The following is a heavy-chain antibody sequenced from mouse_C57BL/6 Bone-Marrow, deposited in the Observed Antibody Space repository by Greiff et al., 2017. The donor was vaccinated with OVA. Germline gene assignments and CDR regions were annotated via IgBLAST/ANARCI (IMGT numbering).Heavy chain of an antibody. D-gene: IGHD3-3*01. J-gene: IGHJ4*01. Sequence: QVQLKQSGAELARPGASVKLSCKASGYTFTSYGISWVKQRTGQGLEWIGEIYPRSGNTYYNEKFKGKATLTADKSSSTAYMELRSLTSEDSAVYFCARSSRDDYAMDYWGQGTSVTVSS. V-gene: IGHV1-81*01. CDR1: GYTFTSYG. CDR2: IYPRSGNT. CDR3: ARSSRDDYAMDY.